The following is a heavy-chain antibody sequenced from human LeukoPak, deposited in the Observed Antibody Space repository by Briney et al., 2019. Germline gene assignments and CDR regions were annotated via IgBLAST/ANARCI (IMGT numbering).Heavy chain of an antibody. CDR3: ARWLKYQLLYSSYYYGMDV. J-gene: IGHJ6*02. D-gene: IGHD2-2*02. V-gene: IGHV3-21*01. CDR1: GCTFSSYS. Sequence: GGSLRLSCAASGCTFSSYSMNWVRQAPGKGLEWVSSISSSSSYIYYADSVKGRFTISRDNAKNSLYLQMNSLRAEDTAVYYCARWLKYQLLYSSYYYGMDVWGQGTTVTVSS. CDR2: ISSSSSYI.